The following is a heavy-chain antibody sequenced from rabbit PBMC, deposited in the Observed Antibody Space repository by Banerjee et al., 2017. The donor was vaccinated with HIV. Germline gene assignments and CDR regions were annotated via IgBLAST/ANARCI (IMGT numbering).Heavy chain of an antibody. CDR3: AREGWTGDYGTTGFNL. CDR2: IHSVSGST. J-gene: IGHJ4*01. V-gene: IGHV1S45*01. D-gene: IGHD2-1*01. CDR1: GFDFSSGYD. Sequence: QEQLVEDGGDLVKPGASLTLTCKASGFDFSSGYDMCWVRQAPGKGLEWIACIHSVSGSTYYASWATGRFTISKTSSPTVTLQMTSLTAADTATYFCAREGWTGDYGTTGFNLWGQGTLVTVS.